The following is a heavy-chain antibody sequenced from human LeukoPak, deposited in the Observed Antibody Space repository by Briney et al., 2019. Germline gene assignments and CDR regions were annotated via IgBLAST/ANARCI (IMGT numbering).Heavy chain of an antibody. CDR2: IYQSGNT. J-gene: IGHJ4*02. V-gene: IGHV4-30-2*01. CDR1: GGSISGDTYY. Sequence: SQTLSLTCTVSGGSISGDTYYWSWMRQPPGKGLEWIGHIYQSGNTYYNPSLMSRVTISLDRSRNQFSLKLSSVTAADTAVYYCARGRDYYDSTGYFYWGQGTLVTVSS. CDR3: ARGRDYYDSTGYFY. D-gene: IGHD3-22*01.